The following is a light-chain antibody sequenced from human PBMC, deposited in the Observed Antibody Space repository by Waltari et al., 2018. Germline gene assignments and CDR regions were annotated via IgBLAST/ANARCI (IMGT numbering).Light chain of an antibody. Sequence: QSALTQPASVSGSPGQSITISCTGTSSDVGRYNLVSWYQHHPGKAPKLIIYEVTKRPSGVSNRFSGSKSGNTASLTISGLQAEDETDYYCCSFVGSRTSLYVFGTGTKVSVL. CDR2: EVT. J-gene: IGLJ1*01. V-gene: IGLV2-23*02. CDR3: CSFVGSRTSLYV. CDR1: SSDVGRYNL.